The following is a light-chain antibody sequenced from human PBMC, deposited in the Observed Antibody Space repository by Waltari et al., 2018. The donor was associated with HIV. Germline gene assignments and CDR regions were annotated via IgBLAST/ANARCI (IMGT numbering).Light chain of an antibody. CDR3: CSHAGTSVV. Sequence: QSALTQPRSVSGSPGQSVTISCNGTRSDIGASSSVPWYQQYPGKAPKLMIYDVTKRPSGVPDRFSGSKSGNTASLTISGLQIEDEADYFCCSHAGTSVVFGGGTELTV. CDR2: DVT. CDR1: RSDIGASSS. V-gene: IGLV2-11*01. J-gene: IGLJ2*01.